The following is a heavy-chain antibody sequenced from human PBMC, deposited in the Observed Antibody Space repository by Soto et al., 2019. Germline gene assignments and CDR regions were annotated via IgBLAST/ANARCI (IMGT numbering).Heavy chain of an antibody. CDR3: AGGVDYGGDFDY. CDR1: GGSFSGYY. Sequence: PSETLSLTCAVYGGSFSGYYWRWIRQPPGKGLEWIGEINHSGSTNYNPSLKSRVTISVDTSKNQFSLKLSSVTAADTAVYYCAGGVDYGGDFDYGGQGTLVTVSS. V-gene: IGHV4-34*01. D-gene: IGHD4-17*01. J-gene: IGHJ4*02. CDR2: INHSGST.